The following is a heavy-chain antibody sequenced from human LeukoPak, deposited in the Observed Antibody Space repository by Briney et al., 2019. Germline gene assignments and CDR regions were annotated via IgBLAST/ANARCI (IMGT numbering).Heavy chain of an antibody. CDR3: ARPRSGWKDGSRDAFDI. Sequence: GESLKISCEGSGYSFTSYWIGWVRQMPGKGLEWMGFIYPGDSDARYSPSSQGQVTISADKSITTAYLQWSSLSASDSAMYYCARPRSGWKDGSRDAFDIWGQGTMVTVSS. J-gene: IGHJ3*02. CDR2: IYPGDSDA. D-gene: IGHD1-1*01. CDR1: GYSFTSYW. V-gene: IGHV5-51*01.